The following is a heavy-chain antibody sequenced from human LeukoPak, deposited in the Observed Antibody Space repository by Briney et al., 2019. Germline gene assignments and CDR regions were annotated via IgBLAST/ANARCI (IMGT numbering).Heavy chain of an antibody. CDR1: GFTFSSDA. J-gene: IGHJ5*01. CDR3: ARGALDAATPFDS. CDR2: ISSSSSYI. D-gene: IGHD2-15*01. Sequence: GGSLRLSCAASGFTFSSDAMRWVRQAPGKGLEWVSSISSSSSYIYYADSLKGRFTISRDNAKKSVYLQMNSLRAEDTAVYYCARGALDAATPFDSWGQGTLVTVSS. V-gene: IGHV3-21*01.